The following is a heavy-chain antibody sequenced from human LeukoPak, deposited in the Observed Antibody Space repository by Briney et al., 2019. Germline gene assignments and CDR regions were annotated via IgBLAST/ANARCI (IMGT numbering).Heavy chain of an antibody. CDR2: IYYSGST. V-gene: IGHV4-34*01. Sequence: SETLSLTCAVYGGSFSGYYWSWIRQPPGKGLEWIGSIYYSGSTYYNPSLKSRVTISVDTSKNQFSLKLSSVTAADTAVYYCARQFTVVGASFDYWGQGTLVTVSS. CDR1: GGSFSGYY. J-gene: IGHJ4*02. D-gene: IGHD1-26*01. CDR3: ARQFTVVGASFDY.